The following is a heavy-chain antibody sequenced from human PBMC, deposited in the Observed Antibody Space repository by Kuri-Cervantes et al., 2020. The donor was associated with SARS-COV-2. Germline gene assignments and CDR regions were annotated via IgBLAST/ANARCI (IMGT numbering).Heavy chain of an antibody. D-gene: IGHD3-10*01. CDR2: ISGDGDRA. CDR1: GFTFNNYA. V-gene: IGHV3-23*01. J-gene: IGHJ4*02. CDR3: AKDKGFGELFLDY. Sequence: GESLKISCTASGFTFNNYAMRWVRQAPGKGLEWVSGISGDGDRADYADSVKGRFTISRDNSKNMLYLQMNSLRAEDTAVYYCAKDKGFGELFLDYWGQGTLVTVSS.